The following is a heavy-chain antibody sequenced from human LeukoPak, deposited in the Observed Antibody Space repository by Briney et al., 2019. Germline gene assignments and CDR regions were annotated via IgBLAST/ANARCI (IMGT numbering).Heavy chain of an antibody. Sequence: PGGSLRLSCAASGFTFSDYYMSWIRQAPGKGLEWVSYISSRGSTIYYADSVKGRITISRDNAKNSLYLQMNSLRAEDTAVYYCARDLLWFGERDYWGQGTLVTVSS. CDR3: ARDLLWFGERDY. D-gene: IGHD3-10*01. CDR1: GFTFSDYY. CDR2: ISSRGSTI. J-gene: IGHJ4*02. V-gene: IGHV3-11*01.